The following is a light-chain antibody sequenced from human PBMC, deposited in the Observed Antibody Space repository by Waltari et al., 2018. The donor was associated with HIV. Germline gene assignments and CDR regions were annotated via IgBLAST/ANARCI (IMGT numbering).Light chain of an antibody. V-gene: IGLV1-44*01. Sequence: QSVLTHPPSVSGTPGPMVTIPCSGSSSNIGDNAVSWYQQFPGTAPKLLIYSNNQRPSGVPDRFSGSKSGTSASLAISGLQSEDEADYYCATLDDSLNGPVFGGGTKVTVL. CDR2: SNN. J-gene: IGLJ2*01. CDR3: ATLDDSLNGPV. CDR1: SSNIGDNA.